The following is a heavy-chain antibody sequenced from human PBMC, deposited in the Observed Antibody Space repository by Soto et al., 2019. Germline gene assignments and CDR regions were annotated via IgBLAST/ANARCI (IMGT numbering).Heavy chain of an antibody. CDR1: GFTFSSYS. J-gene: IGHJ6*02. D-gene: IGHD3-3*01. CDR3: ARDQGSDFWSGYSYYYYYGMDV. Sequence: GGSLRLSCAASGFTFSSYSMNWVRQAPGKGLEWVSSISSSSSYIYYADAVKGRFTITRDNAKNSLYLQMNSLRAEDPAVYYCARDQGSDFWSGYSYYYYYGMDVWGQGTTVTVSS. CDR2: ISSSSSYI. V-gene: IGHV3-21*01.